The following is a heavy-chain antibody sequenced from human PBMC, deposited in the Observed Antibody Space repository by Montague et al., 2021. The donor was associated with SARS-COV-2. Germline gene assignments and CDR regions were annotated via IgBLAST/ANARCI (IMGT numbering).Heavy chain of an antibody. J-gene: IGHJ4*02. Sequence: SETLSLTCTVSGASISNYYWSWIRQPAGKGLEWILRIYSSGSPNYNPSLKSRISMSVDTSKNQFSLKLSSVTAADTAIYYFARDYSHCSGGSCVFDYWGQGTLVTVSS. CDR1: GASISNYY. V-gene: IGHV4-4*07. CDR2: IYSSGSP. D-gene: IGHD2-15*01. CDR3: ARDYSHCSGGSCVFDY.